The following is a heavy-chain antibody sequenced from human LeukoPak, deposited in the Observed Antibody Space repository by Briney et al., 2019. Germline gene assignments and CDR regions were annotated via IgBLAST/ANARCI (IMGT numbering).Heavy chain of an antibody. CDR2: INYRGNT. Sequence: SETLSLTCTVSGGSINTYYWAWIRQPPGKGLEWIGHINYRGNTNYNPSLKSRVTISVDTPNSQFSLKLISVTAADTAVYYCARQWLGPGLSGTSNNWFDPWGQGTLVTVSS. CDR1: GGSINTYY. CDR3: ARQWLGPGLSGTSNNWFDP. D-gene: IGHD3-10*01. V-gene: IGHV4-59*08. J-gene: IGHJ5*02.